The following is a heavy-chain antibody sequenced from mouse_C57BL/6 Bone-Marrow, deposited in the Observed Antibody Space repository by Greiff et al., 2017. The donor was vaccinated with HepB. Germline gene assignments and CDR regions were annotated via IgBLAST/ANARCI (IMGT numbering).Heavy chain of an antibody. CDR3: TRCDYSNYGAMDY. V-gene: IGHV6-6*01. J-gene: IGHJ4*01. Sequence: EVKLVESGGGLVQPGGSMKLSCAASGFTFSDAWMDWVRQSPEKGLEWVAEIRNKANNHATYYAESVKGRFTISRDDSKSSVYLQMNSLRAEDTGIYYCTRCDYSNYGAMDYWGQGTSVTVSS. CDR1: GFTFSDAW. D-gene: IGHD2-5*01. CDR2: IRNKANNHAT.